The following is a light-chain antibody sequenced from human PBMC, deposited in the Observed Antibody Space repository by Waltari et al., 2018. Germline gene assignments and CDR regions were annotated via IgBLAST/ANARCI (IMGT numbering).Light chain of an antibody. Sequence: DIVMTQSPLSLPVTPGQPASISCRSSPILLYRGGHTYLDWYLQKPGQSPQLLIYLTSKRASGVPERFSGSGSGTEFTLKISRVEAEDVGVYYCMQALDTPTFGQGTKLEIK. J-gene: IGKJ2*01. CDR1: PILLYRGGHTY. CDR2: LTS. V-gene: IGKV2-28*01. CDR3: MQALDTPT.